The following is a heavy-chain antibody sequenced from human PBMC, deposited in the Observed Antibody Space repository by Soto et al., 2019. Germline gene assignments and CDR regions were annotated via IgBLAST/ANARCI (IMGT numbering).Heavy chain of an antibody. Sequence: PGGSLRLSCAASGFTFSSYAMSWVRQAPGKGLEWVSAISGSGGSTYYADSVKGRFTISRDNSKNTLYLQMNSLRAEDTAVYYCVKESPLYYYDSSGYYYADAFDYWGQGTLVTVSS. CDR2: ISGSGGST. V-gene: IGHV3-23*01. D-gene: IGHD3-22*01. CDR3: VKESPLYYYDSSGYYYADAFDY. CDR1: GFTFSSYA. J-gene: IGHJ4*02.